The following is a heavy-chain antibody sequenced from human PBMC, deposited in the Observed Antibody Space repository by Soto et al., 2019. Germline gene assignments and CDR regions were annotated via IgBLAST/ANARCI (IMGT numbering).Heavy chain of an antibody. CDR3: ARVWYNRNGGEGPQFDY. V-gene: IGHV4-31*03. Sequence: PSETLSLTCTVSGGSISSGGYYWSWIRQHPGKGLEWIGYIYYSGSTYYNPSLKSRVTISVDTSKNQFSLKLSSVTAADTAVYYCARVWYNRNGGEGPQFDYWGQGTLVTVSS. CDR2: IYYSGST. CDR1: GGSISSGGYY. J-gene: IGHJ4*02. D-gene: IGHD1-20*01.